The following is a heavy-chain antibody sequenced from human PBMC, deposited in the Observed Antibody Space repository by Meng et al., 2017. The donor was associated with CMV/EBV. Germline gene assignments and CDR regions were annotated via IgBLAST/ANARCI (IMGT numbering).Heavy chain of an antibody. Sequence: ASGFTVSSNYMSWVRQAPGKGLEWVSVIYSGGSTYYADSVKGRFTISRDNSKNTLYLQMNSLRAEDTAVYYCALGWLQYGSGGMDVWGQGTTVTVSS. D-gene: IGHD5-24*01. CDR1: GFTVSSNY. J-gene: IGHJ6*02. CDR2: IYSGGST. CDR3: ALGWLQYGSGGMDV. V-gene: IGHV3-66*02.